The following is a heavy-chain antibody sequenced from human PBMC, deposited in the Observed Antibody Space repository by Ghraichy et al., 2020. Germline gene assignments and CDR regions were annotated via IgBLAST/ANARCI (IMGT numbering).Heavy chain of an antibody. CDR3: ARDGYTYGVDS. V-gene: IGHV4-59*01. D-gene: IGHD5-18*01. J-gene: IGHJ4*02. CDR2: ISYSGST. Sequence: SQTLSLTCTVSGGSIRSYFWSWIRQPPGKGLEWIGYISYSGSTNYNPSLESRVTISADTFKNQFSLILTSVTAADTAVYYCARDGYTYGVDSLGQGTLVTVSS. CDR1: GGSIRSYF.